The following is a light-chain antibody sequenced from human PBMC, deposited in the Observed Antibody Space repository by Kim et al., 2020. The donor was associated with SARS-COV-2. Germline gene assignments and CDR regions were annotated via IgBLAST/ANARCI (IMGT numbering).Light chain of an antibody. CDR2: YAS. Sequence: PGEAARFTDEGKNIGSKSVNGYHEKPVQAPVLVIYYASDRPSGIPGRFSGANSGNTATLTISRVGARDEADYYCQVWDSSSDHPVSGGGTQLTVL. CDR3: QVWDSSSDHPV. J-gene: IGLJ3*02. CDR1: NIGSKS. V-gene: IGLV3-21*04.